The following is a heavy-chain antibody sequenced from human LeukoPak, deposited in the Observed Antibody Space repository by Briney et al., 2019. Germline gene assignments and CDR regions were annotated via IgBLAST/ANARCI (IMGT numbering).Heavy chain of an antibody. J-gene: IGHJ4*02. D-gene: IGHD4-17*01. Sequence: GRSLRLSCAASGFTFSSYGMHWVRQAPGKGLEWVALIWYDGSNKYYADSVEGRFTISRDNSKNTLYMQMNSLRAEDTAVYFCARDRTTTLTYFDSWGQGTLVTVSS. CDR3: ARDRTTTLTYFDS. CDR2: IWYDGSNK. V-gene: IGHV3-33*01. CDR1: GFTFSSYG.